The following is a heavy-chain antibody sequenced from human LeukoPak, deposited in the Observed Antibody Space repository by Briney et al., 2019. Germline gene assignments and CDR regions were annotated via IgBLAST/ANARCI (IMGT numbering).Heavy chain of an antibody. Sequence: SETLSLTCGVYGESSSGYFWNWIRQSPEKGLEWIGEINHSGTTDFNPSLKSRVSILVDTSKKQFSLRLTSVTAADTAVYYCATRSLKIAAARCFDNWGQGTPVPVSS. V-gene: IGHV4-34*01. D-gene: IGHD2-21*01. CDR1: GESSSGYF. CDR3: ATRSLKIAAARCFDN. J-gene: IGHJ4*02. CDR2: INHSGTT.